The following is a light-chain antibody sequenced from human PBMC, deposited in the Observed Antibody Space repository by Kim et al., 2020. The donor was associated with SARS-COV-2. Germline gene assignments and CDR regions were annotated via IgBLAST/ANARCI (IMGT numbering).Light chain of an antibody. J-gene: IGKJ3*01. CDR1: QSVCRSY. V-gene: IGKV3-20*01. CDR3: QQYGSSPGT. Sequence: SPGERATLSCRASQSVCRSYLAWYQQKPGQAPRLLIYGASSRATGIPDRFSGSGSGTDFTLTISRLEPGDFAVYYCQQYGSSPGTFGPGTKVDIK. CDR2: GAS.